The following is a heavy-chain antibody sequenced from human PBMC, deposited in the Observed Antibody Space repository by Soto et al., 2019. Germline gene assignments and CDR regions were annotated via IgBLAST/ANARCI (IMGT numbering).Heavy chain of an antibody. J-gene: IGHJ5*02. CDR1: GGSFSGYY. Sequence: SETLSLTCAVYGGSFSGYYWSWIRQPPGKGLEWIGEINHSGSTNYSPSLKSRVTISVDTSKNQFSLKLSSVTAADTAVYYCAREGGPAAGPWSQGTLVIVSS. CDR2: INHSGST. CDR3: AREGGPAAGP. D-gene: IGHD6-13*01. V-gene: IGHV4-34*01.